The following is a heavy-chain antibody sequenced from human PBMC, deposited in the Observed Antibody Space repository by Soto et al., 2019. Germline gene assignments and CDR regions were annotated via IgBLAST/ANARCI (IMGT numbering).Heavy chain of an antibody. D-gene: IGHD3-22*01. J-gene: IGHJ4*02. V-gene: IGHV1-3*05. CDR2: INAGNGNT. Sequence: QVQLVQSGAEEMKPGASVKVSCKASGYTLTRYSIHWVRQAPGQRLEWMGWINAGNGNTKFSQKFQGRVTITRDTAASTAYMELRCLRSEYTAVYFCAILGTYYFDNSDNYFDFWGQGTLVTVSS. CDR3: AILGTYYFDNSDNYFDF. CDR1: GYTLTRYS.